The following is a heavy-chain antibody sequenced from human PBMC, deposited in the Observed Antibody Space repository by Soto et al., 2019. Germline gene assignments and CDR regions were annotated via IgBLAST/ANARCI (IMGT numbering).Heavy chain of an antibody. Sequence: EVQLLECGGGLVQPGGSLRLSCAASGLTFTTYAMTWVRQAPGKGLEWVSSVSGTGDITYYADSVKGRFTISRDNSKNTVYLQMSSLRAEDTAVYYCAKAHASGWSIPGAFDIWGQGTMVTVSS. V-gene: IGHV3-23*01. J-gene: IGHJ3*02. CDR1: GLTFTTYA. CDR2: VSGTGDIT. CDR3: AKAHASGWSIPGAFDI. D-gene: IGHD6-19*01.